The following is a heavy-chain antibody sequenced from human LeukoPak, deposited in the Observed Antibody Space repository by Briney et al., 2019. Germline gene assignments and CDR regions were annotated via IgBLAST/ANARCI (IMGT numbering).Heavy chain of an antibody. Sequence: ASVKVSCKASGYTFTIYAVHWVRQAPGQRLEWMGWINAGNGNTKYSQKFQDRVTITRDTSASTAYMELRSLRSEDTAVYYCARGPATGDFDYWGQGTLVAVSS. CDR1: GYTFTIYA. V-gene: IGHV1-3*01. J-gene: IGHJ4*02. D-gene: IGHD7-27*01. CDR3: ARGPATGDFDY. CDR2: INAGNGNT.